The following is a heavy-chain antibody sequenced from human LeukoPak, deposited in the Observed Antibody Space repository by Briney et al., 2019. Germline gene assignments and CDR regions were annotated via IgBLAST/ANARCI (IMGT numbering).Heavy chain of an antibody. D-gene: IGHD5-18*01. CDR3: ARVGYGYSYGYWGNWFDP. J-gene: IGHJ5*02. Sequence: GGSLRLSCAASGFTFSSYSMNWVRQAPGKGLEWVSYISSSSSTIYYADSVKGRFTISRDNAKNSLYLQMNSLRAEDTAVYYCARVGYGYSYGYWGNWFDPWGQGTLVTVSS. V-gene: IGHV3-48*01. CDR1: GFTFSSYS. CDR2: ISSSSSTI.